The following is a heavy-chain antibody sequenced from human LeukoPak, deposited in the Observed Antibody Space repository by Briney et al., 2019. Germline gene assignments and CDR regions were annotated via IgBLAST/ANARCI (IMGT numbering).Heavy chain of an antibody. Sequence: SETLSLTCAVSDDSFSSHYWTWIRQPPGKGLEWIGYISYIGSTNYNPSLKSRVTTSIDTSKNQFSLKLSSVTAADTAVYYCARDLVTVTKGFDIWGQGTMVSVSS. J-gene: IGHJ3*02. CDR3: ARDLVTVTKGFDI. V-gene: IGHV4-59*11. CDR2: ISYIGST. CDR1: DDSFSSHY. D-gene: IGHD4-17*01.